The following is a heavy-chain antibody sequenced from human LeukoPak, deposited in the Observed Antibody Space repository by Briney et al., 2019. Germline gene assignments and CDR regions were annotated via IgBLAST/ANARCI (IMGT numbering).Heavy chain of an antibody. CDR2: IYYSGST. J-gene: IGHJ6*03. D-gene: IGHD2-2*01. CDR3: ARVGGYCSSTSCYEYYYYCMDV. V-gene: IGHV4-39*07. CDR1: GGSISSSSYY. Sequence: SATLSLTCTVSGGSISSSSYYWGWIRQPPGKGLEWIGSIYYSGSTYYNPSLKSRVTISVETSKNQFSLQLSSVTAADTAVYYCARVGGYCSSTSCYEYYYYCMDVWGKGTTVTVSS.